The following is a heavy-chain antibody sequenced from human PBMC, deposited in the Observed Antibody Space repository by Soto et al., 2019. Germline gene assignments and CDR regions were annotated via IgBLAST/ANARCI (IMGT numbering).Heavy chain of an antibody. CDR3: ATEIDGTTVTSLDY. V-gene: IGHV1-3*01. CDR1: GYTFSGSV. CDR2: INADNGNT. Sequence: QVQLVQSGAEVKKPGASVKVSCKASGYTFSGSVMHWVRQAPGQRLEWMGWINADNGNTKYSQKFQGRVTITRDTSASTAYMELSSLRSDDTTVYYCATEIDGTTVTSLDYWGQGTLVTVSS. J-gene: IGHJ4*02. D-gene: IGHD4-17*01.